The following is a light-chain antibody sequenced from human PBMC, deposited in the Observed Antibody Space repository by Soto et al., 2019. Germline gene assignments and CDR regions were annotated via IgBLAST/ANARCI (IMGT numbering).Light chain of an antibody. V-gene: IGKV3-15*01. CDR2: GAY. J-gene: IGKJ5*01. Sequence: EIVMTQSPATLSVSAGERATLSCRASQRISSNLAWYQQKPGQAPRLLIYGAYTRATGIPARFSGSGSGTEFTLTISSLQSEDFAVYYGHQRQYWPPITFGQGTRLEIK. CDR1: QRISSN. CDR3: HQRQYWPPIT.